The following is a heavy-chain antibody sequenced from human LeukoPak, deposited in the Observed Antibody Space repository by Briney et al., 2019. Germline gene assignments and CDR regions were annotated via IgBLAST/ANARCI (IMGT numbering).Heavy chain of an antibody. V-gene: IGHV4-38-2*02. CDR1: GYSISSGSY. D-gene: IGHD3-9*01. J-gene: IGHJ6*03. CDR3: ARILRYFDWLQPSGGYYYYMDV. CDR2: IYHGGST. Sequence: SETLSLTCTVSGYSISSGSYWGWIRQPPGKGLEWIGNIYHGGSTYYNPSLKSRVTISVDTSKNQFSLKLSSVTAADTAVYYCARILRYFDWLQPSGGYYYYMDVWGKGTTVTISS.